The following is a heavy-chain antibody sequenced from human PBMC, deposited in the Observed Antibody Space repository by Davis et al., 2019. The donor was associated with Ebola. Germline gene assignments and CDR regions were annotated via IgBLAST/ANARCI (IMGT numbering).Heavy chain of an antibody. CDR1: GYSFTNYW. CDR3: ARGYYNTWYSGRYYYYMDV. V-gene: IGHV5-51*01. J-gene: IGHJ6*03. D-gene: IGHD6-13*01. CDR2: INCGDTET. Sequence: GESLKISCQGSGYSFTNYWIGWVRQMPGKGLEWMGIINCGDTETRYSPSFQGQVTIAADKSISTAYLQWSSLKASDTAMYYCARGYYNTWYSGRYYYYMDVWGKGTTVTVSS.